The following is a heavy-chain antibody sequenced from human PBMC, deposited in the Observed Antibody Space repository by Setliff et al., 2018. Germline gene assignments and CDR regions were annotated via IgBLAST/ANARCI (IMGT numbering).Heavy chain of an antibody. J-gene: IGHJ5*02. CDR2: IYYSGST. CDR1: GGSISSSSYY. V-gene: IGHV4-39*01. Sequence: SETLSLTCTVSGGSISSSSYYWGWIRQPPGKGLEWIGSIYYSGSTYYNPSLKSRLIITRDTSKNQISLKLTSVTAADTAVYYGGRGFSRIEGWGNWFDPWGQGILVTVSS. CDR3: GRGFSRIEGWGNWFDP. D-gene: IGHD2-15*01.